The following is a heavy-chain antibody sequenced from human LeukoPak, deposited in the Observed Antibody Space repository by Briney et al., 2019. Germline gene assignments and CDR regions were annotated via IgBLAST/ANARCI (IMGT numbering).Heavy chain of an antibody. V-gene: IGHV4-4*02. Sequence: SETLSLTCAVSGGSISSSSSICWTWVRQPPGKGLEWIGEIYHSGATNYNPSLKSRVTMLLDKSKNQFSLKLNSVTAADTAVYYCARNGGNSDYDYWGQGTLVTV. CDR2: IYHSGAT. D-gene: IGHD4-23*01. CDR1: GGSISSSSSIC. CDR3: ARNGGNSDYDY. J-gene: IGHJ4*02.